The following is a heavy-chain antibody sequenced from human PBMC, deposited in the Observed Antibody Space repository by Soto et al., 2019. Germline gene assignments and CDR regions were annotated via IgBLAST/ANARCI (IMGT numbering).Heavy chain of an antibody. D-gene: IGHD7-27*01. CDR1: GFTFSSYA. J-gene: IGHJ6*02. CDR3: ARDPNDNWGRAYYYYGMDV. V-gene: IGHV3-30-3*01. CDR2: ISYDGSNK. Sequence: PGGSLRLSCAASGFTFSSYAMHWVRQAPGKGLEWVAVISYDGSNKYYADSVKGRFTISRDNSKNTLYLQMNSLRAEDTAVYYCARDPNDNWGRAYYYYGMDVWGQGTTVTVSS.